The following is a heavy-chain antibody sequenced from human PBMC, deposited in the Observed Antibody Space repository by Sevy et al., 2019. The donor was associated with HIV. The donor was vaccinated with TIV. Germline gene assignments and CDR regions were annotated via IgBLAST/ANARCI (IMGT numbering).Heavy chain of an antibody. D-gene: IGHD3-10*01. Sequence: GGSLRLSCAASGFTFSSYAMSWVRQAPGKGLEWVSAISGSGGSTYYADSVKGRFTISRDNSKNTLYLQMNSLRAEDTAVYYCAKGDTMVRGDIIRIPLSFDYWGQGTLVTVSS. J-gene: IGHJ4*02. V-gene: IGHV3-23*01. CDR1: GFTFSSYA. CDR3: AKGDTMVRGDIIRIPLSFDY. CDR2: ISGSGGST.